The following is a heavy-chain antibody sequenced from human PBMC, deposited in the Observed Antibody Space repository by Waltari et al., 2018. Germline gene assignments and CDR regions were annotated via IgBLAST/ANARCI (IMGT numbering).Heavy chain of an antibody. CDR3: ARGVAGYSSGWYYFDY. Sequence: QVQLQQWGAGLLKPSATLSLTCAVYGGSFSGYYWSWIRPPPGKGLEWIGEINHSGSTNYNPSLKSRVTISVDTSKNQFSLKLSSVTAADTAVYYCARGVAGYSSGWYYFDYWGQGTLVTVSS. CDR2: INHSGST. V-gene: IGHV4-34*01. J-gene: IGHJ4*02. CDR1: GGSFSGYY. D-gene: IGHD6-19*01.